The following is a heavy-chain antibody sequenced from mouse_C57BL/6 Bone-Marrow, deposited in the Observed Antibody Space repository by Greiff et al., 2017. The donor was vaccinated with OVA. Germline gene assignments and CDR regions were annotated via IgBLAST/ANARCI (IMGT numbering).Heavy chain of an antibody. V-gene: IGHV10-3*01. CDR3: VREGWYFDV. CDR2: IRRKSSNYAT. CDR1: GFTFNTSA. Sequence: EVQVVESGGGLVQPKGSLKLSCAASGFTFNTSAMHWVRQAPGKGLEWVARIRRKSSNYATYYADSVKDRFTISRDDSQSMLYLQMNNLKTEDTAMYYCVREGWYFDVWGTGTTVTVSS. J-gene: IGHJ1*03.